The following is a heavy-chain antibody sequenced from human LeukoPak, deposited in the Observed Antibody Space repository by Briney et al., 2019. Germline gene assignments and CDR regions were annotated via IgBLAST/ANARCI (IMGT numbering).Heavy chain of an antibody. V-gene: IGHV3-73*01. J-gene: IGHJ4*02. CDR3: CTPAFDY. CDR1: GFTFSGSA. Sequence: GGSLRLSCAASGFTFSGSAMHWVRQASGKGLEWVGRIRSKANSYATAYAASVKGRFTISRDDSKNTAYLRMNSLKTEDTAVYYCCTPAFDYWGQGTLVTVSS. D-gene: IGHD2-8*01. CDR2: IRSKANSYAT.